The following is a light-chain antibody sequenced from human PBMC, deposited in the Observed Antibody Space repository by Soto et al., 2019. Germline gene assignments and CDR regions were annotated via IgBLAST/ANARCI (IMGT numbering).Light chain of an antibody. CDR1: QSIVSH. CDR3: QQSYTTPQT. V-gene: IGKV1-39*01. J-gene: IGKJ2*01. CDR2: AAS. Sequence: DIQMTQSPSSLSASVGDRVTITCRASQSIVSHLNWYQQKSGKAPKLLIYAASSLQSGVPSRFSGSGAGTDFTLTISSLQPEDFATYYCQQSYTTPQTFGRGTKLEMK.